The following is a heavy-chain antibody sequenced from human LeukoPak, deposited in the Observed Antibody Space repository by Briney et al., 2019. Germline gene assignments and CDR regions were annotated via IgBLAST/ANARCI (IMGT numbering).Heavy chain of an antibody. J-gene: IGHJ3*02. V-gene: IGHV1-2*04. D-gene: IGHD1-20*01. CDR2: INPNSGGT. Sequence: ASVKVSCKASGYTFTGYYMHWVRQAPGQGLEWMGWINPNSGGTNYAQKFQGWVTMTRDTSISSAYMELSRLRSDDTAVYYCARGGITGTTRGPTRLNDAFDIWGQGTMVTVSS. CDR1: GYTFTGYY. CDR3: ARGGITGTTRGPTRLNDAFDI.